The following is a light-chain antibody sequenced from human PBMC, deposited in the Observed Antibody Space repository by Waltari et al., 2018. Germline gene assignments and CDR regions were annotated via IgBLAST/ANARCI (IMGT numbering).Light chain of an antibody. CDR2: GAS. CDR1: PSVSSN. CDR3: QQYNNWPRT. Sequence: EIVMTQSPATLSVSPGERATLSCRASPSVSSNLAWYQQKPGQAPRLLIYGASTRATGIPARVSGSGSGTEFTLTISSLQSEDFAVYYCQQYNNWPRTFGQGTKVEIK. V-gene: IGKV3-15*01. J-gene: IGKJ1*01.